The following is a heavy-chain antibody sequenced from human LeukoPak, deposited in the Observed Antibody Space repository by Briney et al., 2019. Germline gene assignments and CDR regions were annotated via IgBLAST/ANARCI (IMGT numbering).Heavy chain of an antibody. D-gene: IGHD3-10*01. Sequence: GGSLRLSCAASGFTFSSYWMHWVRQAPGKGLVWVARINTNGSPTQYADSVKGRFTVSRDNAKTTLYLQMNSLRDEDTAVYYCAGDLISGSGSLGYWGQGTLVTVSS. V-gene: IGHV3-74*01. CDR3: AGDLISGSGSLGY. J-gene: IGHJ4*02. CDR1: GFTFSSYW. CDR2: INTNGSPT.